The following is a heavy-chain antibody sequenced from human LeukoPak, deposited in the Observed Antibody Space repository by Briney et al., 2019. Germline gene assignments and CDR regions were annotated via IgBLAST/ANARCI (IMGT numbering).Heavy chain of an antibody. Sequence: ASVNDSLKASGYTFTDYGIHCVRQAPGQGLEWMSWGSTFNGHRLYGQRFQGRVTMTTDPSTTTVYMELTRLTSDDTALYYCARDALRARAFDVWGQGTMVTVSS. D-gene: IGHD1-26*01. V-gene: IGHV1-18*01. J-gene: IGHJ3*01. CDR3: ARDALRARAFDV. CDR2: GSTFNGHR. CDR1: GYTFTDYG.